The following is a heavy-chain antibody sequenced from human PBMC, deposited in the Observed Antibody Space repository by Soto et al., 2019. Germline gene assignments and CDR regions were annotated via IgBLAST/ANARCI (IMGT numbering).Heavy chain of an antibody. D-gene: IGHD2-21*01. Sequence: GGSLRLSCTASGFDFSGSEMNWFRQTPGKGLEWLAYITGSGGAIFHADSVKGRFSISRDNAKNSLFLEMNTLTVDDAGVYYCAKVAPFILGSPIWGQGTLVTVSS. V-gene: IGHV3-48*03. CDR2: ITGSGGAI. J-gene: IGHJ4*02. CDR1: GFDFSGSE. CDR3: AKVAPFILGSPI.